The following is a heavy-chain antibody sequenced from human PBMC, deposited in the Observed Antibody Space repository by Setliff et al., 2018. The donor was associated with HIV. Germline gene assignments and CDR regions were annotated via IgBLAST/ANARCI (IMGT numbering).Heavy chain of an antibody. V-gene: IGHV4-4*07. CDR1: GGSISSYY. CDR2: IYTSGST. CDR3: ARRDGYSYGFYFDY. D-gene: IGHD5-18*01. J-gene: IGHJ4*02. Sequence: SETLSLTCTVSGGSISSYYWSWIRQPAGKELEWIGRIYTSGSTNYNPSLKSRVTMSVDTSKNQFSLKMLSVTAADTAVYYCARRDGYSYGFYFDYWGQGTLVTVSS.